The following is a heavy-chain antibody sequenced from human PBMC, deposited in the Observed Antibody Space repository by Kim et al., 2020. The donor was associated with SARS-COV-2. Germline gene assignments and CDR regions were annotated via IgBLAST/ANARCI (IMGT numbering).Heavy chain of an antibody. V-gene: IGHV7-4-1*02. CDR2: INTNTGNP. CDR3: ARGGYSSGYYYVPDAFDI. CDR1: GYTFTSYA. D-gene: IGHD3-22*01. Sequence: ASVKVSCKASGYTFTSYAMNWVRQAPGQGLEWMGWINTNTGNPTYAQGFTGRFVFSLDTSVSTAYLQISSLKAEDTAVYYCARGGYSSGYYYVPDAFDIWGQGTMVTVSS. J-gene: IGHJ3*02.